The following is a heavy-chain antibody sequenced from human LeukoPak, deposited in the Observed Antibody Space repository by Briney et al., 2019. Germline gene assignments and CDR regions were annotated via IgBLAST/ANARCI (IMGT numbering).Heavy chain of an antibody. Sequence: GGSLRLSCAASGFTLSSYAMHWVRQPAGKGLEWVSAIGTAGDTFYPGSVKGRFTISRENAKKSLFLQMNSPRAEDTAVYYCARQNTPHGNFDYWGQGTLVTVSS. V-gene: IGHV3-13*01. J-gene: IGHJ4*02. CDR2: IGTAGDT. CDR3: ARQNTPHGNFDY. CDR1: GFTLSSYA. D-gene: IGHD1-26*01.